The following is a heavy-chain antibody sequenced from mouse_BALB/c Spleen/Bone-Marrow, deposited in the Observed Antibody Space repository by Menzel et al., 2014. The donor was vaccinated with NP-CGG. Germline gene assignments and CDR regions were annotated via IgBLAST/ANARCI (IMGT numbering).Heavy chain of an antibody. V-gene: IGHV1-7*01. Sequence: VQLQQSGAELAKPGAPVKMSCKASGYTFTSYWLQWEKQRPGQGLEWIGYINPSTGYTEYNQNLKDKATLTADNASSTAYMQLSSLTSDDSSVYYCASPYCIYDAMDYWGQGTSVTVSS. CDR2: INPSTGYT. CDR3: ASPYCIYDAMDY. J-gene: IGHJ4*01. D-gene: IGHD6-5*01. CDR1: GYTFTSYW.